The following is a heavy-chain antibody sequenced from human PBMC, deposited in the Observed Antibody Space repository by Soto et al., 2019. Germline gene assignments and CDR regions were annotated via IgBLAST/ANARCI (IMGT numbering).Heavy chain of an antibody. Sequence: DVQLVESGGGLVQPGRSLRLSCAASGFTFDDYAMHWVRQAPGKGLEWVSGISWNSGSIGYADSVKGRFTISRDNAKNSLYLQMNSLRAEDTALYYCAKDTGAHYYYYMDVWGKGTTVTVSS. J-gene: IGHJ6*03. CDR2: ISWNSGSI. V-gene: IGHV3-9*01. CDR3: AKDTGAHYYYYMDV. CDR1: GFTFDDYA.